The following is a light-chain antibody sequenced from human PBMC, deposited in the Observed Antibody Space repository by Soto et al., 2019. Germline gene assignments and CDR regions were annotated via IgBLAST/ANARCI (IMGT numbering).Light chain of an antibody. V-gene: IGKV4-1*01. J-gene: IGKJ5*01. CDR2: WAS. Sequence: DIVMTQSPDSLAVSLGERATIDCKSSQSLFFNSNNKNFLAWYQQKAGQPPRLLIYWASTRESGVPDRFSGSGSGTDFTLTISNLQCEDVSVYYCQQYFGTPLTFGQGTRLEIQ. CDR3: QQYFGTPLT. CDR1: QSLFFNSNNKNF.